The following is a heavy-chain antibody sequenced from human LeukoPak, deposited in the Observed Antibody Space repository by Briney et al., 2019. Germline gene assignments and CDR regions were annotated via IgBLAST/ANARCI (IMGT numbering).Heavy chain of an antibody. CDR2: IYTGDSNT. D-gene: IGHD2-2*01. CDR1: GYRFTSYW. V-gene: IGHV5-51*01. CDR3: ARLGGSAYCVSTTCHFDY. Sequence: GESLKISCQGSGYRFTSYWIGWVRQMPGKGLEWMGIIYTGDSNTKYSPSFQGQVTISVDKSISTAYLQWSSLKASDTAMYYCARLGGSAYCVSTTCHFDYWGQGTLVTVSP. J-gene: IGHJ4*02.